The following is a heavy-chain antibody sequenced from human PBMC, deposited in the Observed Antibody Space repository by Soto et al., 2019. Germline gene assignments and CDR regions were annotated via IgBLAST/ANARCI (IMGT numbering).Heavy chain of an antibody. J-gene: IGHJ3*02. V-gene: IGHV3-30*18. CDR2: ISYDGSNK. CDR1: GFTVSSNY. Sequence: GGSLRLSCAASGFTVSSNYMSWVRQAPGKGLEWVSVISYDGSNKFYADSVKGRFTISRDNSKNTLYLQMNSLRAEDTAVYYCAKDVGSSSWHALDIWGQGTMVTVSS. CDR3: AKDVGSSSWHALDI. D-gene: IGHD6-13*01.